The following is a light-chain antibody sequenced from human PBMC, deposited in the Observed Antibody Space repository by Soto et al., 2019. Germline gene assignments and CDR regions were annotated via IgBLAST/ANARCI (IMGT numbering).Light chain of an antibody. CDR2: DAS. CDR1: QSVSTD. J-gene: IGKJ4*02. V-gene: IGKV3-11*01. Sequence: EIVLTQSPAILSLSPGESATLSCRASQSVSTDLVWYQQQPGQAPRLLIYDASIRATGIPARFSGSGSGTDFPLTISGLEPEDIAVYYRQQRSDWPSTFGGGTKVEIK. CDR3: QQRSDWPST.